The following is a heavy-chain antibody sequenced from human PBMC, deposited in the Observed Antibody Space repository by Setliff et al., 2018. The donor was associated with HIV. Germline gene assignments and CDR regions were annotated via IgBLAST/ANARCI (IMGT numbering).Heavy chain of an antibody. CDR2: IRYDGSNK. CDR3: AKDHGSSWYYFDY. D-gene: IGHD6-13*01. J-gene: IGHJ4*02. Sequence: PGGSLRLSCAASGFTFRLYGMHWVRQAPGKGLEWVAFIRYDGSNKYYADSVKGRFTISRDNSKNTLYLQMNSLRAEDTAVYYCAKDHGSSWYYFDYWGQGTLVTVSS. V-gene: IGHV3-30*02. CDR1: GFTFRLYG.